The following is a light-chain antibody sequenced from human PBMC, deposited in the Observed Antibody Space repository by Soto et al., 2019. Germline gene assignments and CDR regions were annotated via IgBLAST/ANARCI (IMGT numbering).Light chain of an antibody. CDR1: HSISSY. J-gene: IGKJ1*01. CDR2: AAT. CDR3: QQSYSNPRT. V-gene: IGKV1-39*01. Sequence: DIQMTQSPSSLSAPVGDRVTITCRASHSISSYLNWYQHKPGKAPNLLIYAATTLQSGVPSRFSGSGSGTDFALTISSLQPEDFATYYCQQSYSNPRTFGQGTKVDIK.